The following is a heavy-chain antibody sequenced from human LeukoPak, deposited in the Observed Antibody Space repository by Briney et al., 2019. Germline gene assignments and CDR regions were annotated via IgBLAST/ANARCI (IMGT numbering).Heavy chain of an antibody. Sequence: SETLSLTCAVSGGSISSGGYSWSWIRQPPGKGLEWIGYIYHSGSTYYNPSLKSRATISVDRSKNQFSLKLSSVTAADTAVYYCASVIAAAGTDYYGMDVWGQGTTVTVSS. CDR1: GGSISSGGYS. J-gene: IGHJ6*02. CDR3: ASVIAAAGTDYYGMDV. D-gene: IGHD6-13*01. CDR2: IYHSGST. V-gene: IGHV4-30-2*01.